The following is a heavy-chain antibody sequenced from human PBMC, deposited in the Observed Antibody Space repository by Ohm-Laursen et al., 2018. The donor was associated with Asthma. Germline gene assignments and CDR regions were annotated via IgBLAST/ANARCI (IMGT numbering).Heavy chain of an antibody. D-gene: IGHD3-22*01. Sequence: SVKVSCNASGGTFSSYAISWVRQAPGQGLEWMGGIIPIFGTANYAQKFQGRVTITADESTSTAYMELSSLRSEDTAVYYCASDSSGYYHFDYWGQGTLVTVSS. J-gene: IGHJ4*02. V-gene: IGHV1-69*13. CDR3: ASDSSGYYHFDY. CDR1: GGTFSSYA. CDR2: IIPIFGTA.